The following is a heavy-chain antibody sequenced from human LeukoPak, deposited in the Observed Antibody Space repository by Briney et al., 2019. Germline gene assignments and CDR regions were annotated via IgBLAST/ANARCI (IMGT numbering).Heavy chain of an antibody. CDR1: GYTFTSNW. J-gene: IGHJ6*02. CDR3: ARRGYYGSGSPYYGMDV. D-gene: IGHD3-10*01. CDR2: IYPGDSKT. Sequence: GESLKISCKGSGYTFTSNWIAWVRQMPGKGLEWMGIIYPGDSKTKYSPSSQGQVTISVDKSINTAYLQWSSLKASDTAMYYCARRGYYGSGSPYYGMDVWGQGTTVTVSS. V-gene: IGHV5-51*01.